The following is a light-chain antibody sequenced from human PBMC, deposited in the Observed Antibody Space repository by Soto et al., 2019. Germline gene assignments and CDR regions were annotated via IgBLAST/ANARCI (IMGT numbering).Light chain of an antibody. Sequence: DTHLTQSPSTLAASVGYRFTITCRASHGISGWLAWYQQKPGKAPRLLIYEASTLESGVPSRFSGSGSGKEFTLTISSLQPDDFATYFCQKHNDYWTFGQGTKVDI. CDR2: EAS. V-gene: IGKV1-5*01. J-gene: IGKJ1*01. CDR1: HGISGW. CDR3: QKHNDYWT.